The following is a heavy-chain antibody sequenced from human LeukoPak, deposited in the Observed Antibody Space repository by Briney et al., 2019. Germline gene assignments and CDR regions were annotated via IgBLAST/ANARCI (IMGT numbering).Heavy chain of an antibody. D-gene: IGHD4-11*01. CDR3: ARHYSNYLNWFDP. Sequence: SETLSLTCTVSGGSISSSSYYWGWVRQPPGKGLEWIGSIYYSGSTYYNPSLKSRVTISVDTPKNQFSLKLSSVTAADTAVYYCARHYSNYLNWFDPWGQGTLVTVSS. V-gene: IGHV4-39*01. J-gene: IGHJ5*02. CDR1: GGSISSSSYY. CDR2: IYYSGST.